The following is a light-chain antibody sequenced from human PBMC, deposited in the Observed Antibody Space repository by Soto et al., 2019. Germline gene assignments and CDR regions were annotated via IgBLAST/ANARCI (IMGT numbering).Light chain of an antibody. J-gene: IGLJ2*01. V-gene: IGLV1-40*01. CDR2: GNN. CDR3: QSYDSSLRGSV. Sequence: QSVLTQPPSVSGATGQRVIISCTGSSSNIGAGFDVYWHQQLPGTAPKLLINGNNNRPSGVPDRFSGSKSGTSASLAISGLQAEDEADYYCQSYDSSLRGSVFGGGTKVTVL. CDR1: SSNIGAGFD.